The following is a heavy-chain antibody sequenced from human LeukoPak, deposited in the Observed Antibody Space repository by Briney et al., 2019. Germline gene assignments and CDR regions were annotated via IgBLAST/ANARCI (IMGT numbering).Heavy chain of an antibody. D-gene: IGHD1-20*01. CDR1: GGSFSGYY. J-gene: IGHJ4*02. Sequence: PSETLSLTCAVYGGSFSGYYWSWIRQPPGKGLEWIGEINHSGSTNYNPSLKSRVTISVDTSKNQFSLKLSSVTAADTAVYYCARALTGEIDYWGQGTLVTVSP. V-gene: IGHV4-34*01. CDR3: ARALTGEIDY. CDR2: INHSGST.